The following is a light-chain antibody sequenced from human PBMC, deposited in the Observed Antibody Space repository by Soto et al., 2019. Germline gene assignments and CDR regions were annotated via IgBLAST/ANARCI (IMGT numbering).Light chain of an antibody. CDR3: QQYNNWPPYT. CDR1: QSISYN. J-gene: IGKJ2*01. V-gene: IGKV3-15*01. Sequence: EIVMTQSPATLSVSPGERATLSCRASQSISYNLAWYQQKPGQAPRLLIYGASTRATGIPARFSGSGSGTECTLTISSRQSEDDAVYYCQQYNNWPPYTFGQGTKLEIK. CDR2: GAS.